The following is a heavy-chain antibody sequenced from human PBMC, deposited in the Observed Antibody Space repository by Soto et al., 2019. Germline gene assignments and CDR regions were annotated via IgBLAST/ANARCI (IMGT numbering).Heavy chain of an antibody. J-gene: IGHJ3*02. CDR3: ARDSYSYGYVGAFDI. D-gene: IGHD5-18*01. CDR2: IIPIFGTA. Sequence: ASVKVSCKASGGTFSSYAISWVRQAPGQGLEWMGGIIPIFGTANYAQKFQGRVTITADESKSTAYMELSSLRSEDTAVYYCARDSYSYGYVGAFDIWGQGTMVTVSS. V-gene: IGHV1-69*13. CDR1: GGTFSSYA.